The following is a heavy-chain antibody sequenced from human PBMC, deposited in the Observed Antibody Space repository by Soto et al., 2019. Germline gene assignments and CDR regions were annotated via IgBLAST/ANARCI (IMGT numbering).Heavy chain of an antibody. V-gene: IGHV3-30-3*01. CDR3: ARARPFRDCSGGSCYFGPFDY. CDR2: ISYDGSNK. J-gene: IGHJ4*02. CDR1: GFTFSSYA. Sequence: SGGSLRLSCAASGFTFSSYAMHWVRQAPGKGLEWVAVISYDGSNKYYADSVKGRFTISRDNSKNTLYLQMNSLRAEDTAVYYCARARPFRDCSGGSCYFGPFDYWGQGTLVTVSS. D-gene: IGHD2-15*01.